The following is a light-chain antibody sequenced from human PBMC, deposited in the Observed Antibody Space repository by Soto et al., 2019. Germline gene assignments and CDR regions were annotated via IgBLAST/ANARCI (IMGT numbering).Light chain of an antibody. V-gene: IGKV1-33*01. CDR1: QDISNY. J-gene: IGKJ3*01. CDR3: QQYDNLLFT. Sequence: DVQMTQSPSSLSASVGDRVTITCQASQDISNYLNWYQQKPGKAPKLLIYDASNLETGVPSTFSGSGSETDFTFTISSLQPEDIATYYYQQYDNLLFTFGPGTKVDIK. CDR2: DAS.